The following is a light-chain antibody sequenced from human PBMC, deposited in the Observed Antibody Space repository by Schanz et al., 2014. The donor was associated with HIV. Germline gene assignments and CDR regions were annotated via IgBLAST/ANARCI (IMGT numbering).Light chain of an antibody. Sequence: DIQMTQSPSSLSASVGDRVTITCQASQDISNYLNWYQQKPGKAPKLLIYAASTLQSGVPSRFSGSGSGTDFTLTISSLQPEDVATYYCQEYNSDSTTFGQGTRLEIK. J-gene: IGKJ5*01. CDR3: QEYNSDSTT. CDR1: QDISNY. CDR2: AAS. V-gene: IGKV1-27*01.